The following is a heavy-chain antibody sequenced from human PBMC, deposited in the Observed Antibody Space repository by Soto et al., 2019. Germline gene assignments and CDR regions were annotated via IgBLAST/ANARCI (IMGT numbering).Heavy chain of an antibody. CDR3: ARESHDILTGPPWVWYFDL. V-gene: IGHV4-34*01. CDR2: INDRGSI. D-gene: IGHD3-9*01. J-gene: IGHJ2*01. Sequence: QVQLQQWGAGPLRPLETLSLTCGVSGGSFSGYYWAWIRQSPGKGLEWIGEINDRGSINYNPSLKSRVGISVDASKNHYSLNLWSVTAADTAVYYCARESHDILTGPPWVWYFDLWGRGTLVTVSS. CDR1: GGSFSGYY.